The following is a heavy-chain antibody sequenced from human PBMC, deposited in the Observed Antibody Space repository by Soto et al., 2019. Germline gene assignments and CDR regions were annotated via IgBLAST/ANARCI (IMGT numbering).Heavy chain of an antibody. Sequence: GGSLRLSCAASGFTFSSYWMHWVRQAPGKGLVWVSRINSDGSSTSYADSVKGRFTISRDNAKNTLFLQMNSLRAEDTAIYYCARGGSCTSTSCYDYYYSGLDVWGQGTTVTVSS. J-gene: IGHJ6*02. CDR2: INSDGSST. CDR3: ARGGSCTSTSCYDYYYSGLDV. CDR1: GFTFSSYW. V-gene: IGHV3-74*01. D-gene: IGHD2-2*01.